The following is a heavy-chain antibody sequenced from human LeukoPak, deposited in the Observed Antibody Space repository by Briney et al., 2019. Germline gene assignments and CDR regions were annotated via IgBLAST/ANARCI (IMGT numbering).Heavy chain of an antibody. V-gene: IGHV4-38-2*02. J-gene: IGHJ3*02. CDR1: GYSISSGYY. CDR2: IYHGGST. D-gene: IGHD3-16*02. CDR3: ARDPTVKGAFDI. Sequence: SETLSLTCTVSGYSISSGYYWGWIRQPPGKGLEWIGSIYHGGSTYYNPSLKSRITMSVDTSKNQFSLKLTSVTAADTAVYYCARDPTVKGAFDIWGQGTMVTVSS.